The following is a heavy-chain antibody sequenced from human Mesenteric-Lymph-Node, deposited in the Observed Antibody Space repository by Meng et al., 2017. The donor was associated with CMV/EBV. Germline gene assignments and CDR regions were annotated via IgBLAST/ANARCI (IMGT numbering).Heavy chain of an antibody. CDR2: IKQDGSEK. V-gene: IGHV3-7*01. D-gene: IGHD2-2*01. CDR1: GFTFNTYW. CDR3: ARARRGLGYCSSTSCYFDY. J-gene: IGHJ4*02. Sequence: GESLKISCAASGFTFNTYWMNWVRQAPGKGLEWVANIKQDGSEKYYVDSVKGRFTITRDNAKNSLYLQMNSLRAEDTAVYYCARARRGLGYCSSTSCYFDYWGQGTLVTVSS.